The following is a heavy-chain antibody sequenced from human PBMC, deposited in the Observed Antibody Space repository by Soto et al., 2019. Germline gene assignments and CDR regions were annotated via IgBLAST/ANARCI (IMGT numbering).Heavy chain of an antibody. D-gene: IGHD4-17*01. CDR3: ARGVKYGAYSRWFDP. CDR1: GYTFTGYA. J-gene: IGHJ5*02. CDR2: INAGNGNT. Sequence: ASVKVSCKASGYTFTGYAMHWVRQAPGQRLEWMGWINAGNGNTKYSQKFQGRVTITRDTSISTAYMELSSLRSEDTAVYFCARGVKYGAYSRWFDPWGQGTLVTVSS. V-gene: IGHV1-3*01.